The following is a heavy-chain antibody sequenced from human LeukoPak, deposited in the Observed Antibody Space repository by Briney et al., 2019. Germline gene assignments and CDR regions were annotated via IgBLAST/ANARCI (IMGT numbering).Heavy chain of an antibody. Sequence: PSETLSLTCTVSGGSISSSSYYWGWIRQPPGKGLEWIGSIYYSGSTYYNPSLKSRVTISVDTSKNQFSLKLSSVTAADTAVYYCARVGYSSSWHMPEYFQHWGQGTLVTVSS. V-gene: IGHV4-39*07. D-gene: IGHD6-13*01. CDR2: IYYSGST. CDR3: ARVGYSSSWHMPEYFQH. J-gene: IGHJ1*01. CDR1: GGSISSSSYY.